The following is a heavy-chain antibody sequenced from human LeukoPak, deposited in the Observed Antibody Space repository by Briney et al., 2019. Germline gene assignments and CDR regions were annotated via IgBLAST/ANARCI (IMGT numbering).Heavy chain of an antibody. J-gene: IGHJ5*02. Sequence: ASVNVSCKASGYTFTGYYMHWVRQAPGQGLEWMGWINPNSGGTNYAQKFQGWVTMTRDTSISTAYMELSRLRSDDTAVYYCAREGTVTKENNWFDPWGQGTLVTVSS. V-gene: IGHV1-2*04. CDR2: INPNSGGT. D-gene: IGHD4-17*01. CDR3: AREGTVTKENNWFDP. CDR1: GYTFTGYY.